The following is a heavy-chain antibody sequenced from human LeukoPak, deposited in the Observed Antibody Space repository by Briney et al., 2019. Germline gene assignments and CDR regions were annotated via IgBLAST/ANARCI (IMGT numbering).Heavy chain of an antibody. V-gene: IGHV3-30*02. Sequence: GGSLRLSCAASGFTFSSYGMHWVRQAPGKGLEWVAFIRYDGSNKYYADSVKGRFTISRDNSKNTLYLQMNSLRAEDTAVYYCASRRHTAMINWGIYYGMDVWGQGTTVTVSS. CDR3: ASRRHTAMINWGIYYGMDV. D-gene: IGHD5-18*01. J-gene: IGHJ6*02. CDR1: GFTFSSYG. CDR2: IRYDGSNK.